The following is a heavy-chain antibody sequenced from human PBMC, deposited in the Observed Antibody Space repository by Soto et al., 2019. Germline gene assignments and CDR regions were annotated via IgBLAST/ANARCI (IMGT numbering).Heavy chain of an antibody. D-gene: IGHD4-17*01. V-gene: IGHV3-23*01. J-gene: IGHJ2*01. CDR2: ISGSGGST. Sequence: PGGSLRLSCAASGFTFSSYAMSWVRQAPGKGLEWVSAISGSGGSTYYADSVKGRFTISRDNSKNTLYLQMNSLRAEDTAVYYCAKRMTTVTPLGADYERSNWYFDLWGRGTLVTVSS. CDR3: AKRMTTVTPLGADYERSNWYFDL. CDR1: GFTFSSYA.